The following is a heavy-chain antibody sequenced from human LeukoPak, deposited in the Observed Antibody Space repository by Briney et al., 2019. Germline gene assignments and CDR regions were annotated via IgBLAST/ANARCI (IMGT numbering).Heavy chain of an antibody. CDR3: AKDHITMIVVGPDDAFDI. CDR1: GFTFSSYG. J-gene: IGHJ3*02. V-gene: IGHV3-23*01. Sequence: GGSLRLSCAASGFTFSSYGMSWVRQAPGKGLEWVSAISGSGGSTYYADSVKGRFTISRDNSKNTLYLQMNSLRAEDTAVYYCAKDHITMIVVGPDDAFDIWGQGTMVTVSS. CDR2: ISGSGGST. D-gene: IGHD3-22*01.